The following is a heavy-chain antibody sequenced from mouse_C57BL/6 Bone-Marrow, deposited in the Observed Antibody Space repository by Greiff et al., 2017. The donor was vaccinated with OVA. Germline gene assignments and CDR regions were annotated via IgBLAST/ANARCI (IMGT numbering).Heavy chain of an antibody. Sequence: QVQLQESGAELARPGTSVKVSCKASGYAFTNYLMEWVKQRPGQGLEWIGVINPGSGGTNYNEKFKGKATLTADKSSSTAYMQLSSLTSEDSAVYFCARWGYYGSSYGFAYWGQGTLVTVSA. D-gene: IGHD1-1*01. CDR2: INPGSGGT. J-gene: IGHJ3*01. V-gene: IGHV1-54*01. CDR1: GYAFTNYL. CDR3: ARWGYYGSSYGFAY.